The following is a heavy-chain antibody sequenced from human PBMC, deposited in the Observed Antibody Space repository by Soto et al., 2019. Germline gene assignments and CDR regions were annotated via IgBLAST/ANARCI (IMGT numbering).Heavy chain of an antibody. CDR2: INTYKGDT. J-gene: IGHJ5*01. CDR1: GSTFSNYA. Sequence: ASVKVSCTACGSTFSNYAITGLRQAPGQGLEWMGWINTYKGDTNYAHKFQGRVTMTTDTSTSTAYMELRSLRSDDTAIYYCARDAAFWSGRNLNWFDSWGQGTLVTVS. D-gene: IGHD3-3*01. CDR3: ARDAAFWSGRNLNWFDS. V-gene: IGHV1-18*04.